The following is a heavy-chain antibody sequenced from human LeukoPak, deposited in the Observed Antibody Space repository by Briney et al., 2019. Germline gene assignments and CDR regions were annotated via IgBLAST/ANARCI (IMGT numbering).Heavy chain of an antibody. V-gene: IGHV3-7*01. D-gene: IGHD6-6*01. J-gene: IGHJ6*02. Sequence: PGGSLRLSCAASGFTFSSYWMSWVRQAPGKGLEWVANIKQDGSEKYYVDSVKGRFTISRDNAKNSLYLQMNSLRAEDTAAYYCARDGTGQLVESYYYYYYGMDVWGQGTTVTVSS. CDR1: GFTFSSYW. CDR3: ARDGTGQLVESYYYYYYGMDV. CDR2: IKQDGSEK.